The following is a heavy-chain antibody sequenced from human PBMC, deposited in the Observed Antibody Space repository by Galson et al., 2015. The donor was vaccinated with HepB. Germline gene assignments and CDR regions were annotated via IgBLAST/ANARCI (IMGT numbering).Heavy chain of an antibody. Sequence: SLRLSCAASGFTFTTYAMHWVRQAPGKGLEWVAVISDDGNNETCADSVKGRFTISRDNVRNTLYLQMNSLRAEDMAVYYCARGGSSKTLDYWGQGTLVTVSS. CDR3: ARGGSSKTLDY. V-gene: IGHV3-30-3*01. CDR1: GFTFTTYA. CDR2: ISDDGNNE. D-gene: IGHD3-16*01. J-gene: IGHJ4*02.